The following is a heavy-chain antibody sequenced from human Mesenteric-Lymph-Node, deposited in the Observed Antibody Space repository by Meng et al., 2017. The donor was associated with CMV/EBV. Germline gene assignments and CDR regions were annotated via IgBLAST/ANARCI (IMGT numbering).Heavy chain of an antibody. CDR1: GFTLSSSA. Sequence: SLKISCAASGFTLSSSAMNWVRQAPGKGLEWVSGISWNSGSIVYADSVKGRFTISRDNAKNSLYLQMNSLRIEDMAFYYCAREAAVTLAFDYWGQGTLVTVSS. J-gene: IGHJ4*02. V-gene: IGHV3-9*03. CDR3: AREAAVTLAFDY. D-gene: IGHD6-13*01. CDR2: ISWNSGSI.